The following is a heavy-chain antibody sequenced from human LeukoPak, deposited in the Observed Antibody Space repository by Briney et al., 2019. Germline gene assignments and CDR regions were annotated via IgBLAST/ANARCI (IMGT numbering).Heavy chain of an antibody. CDR3: ARGRGPFDN. V-gene: IGHV4-34*01. J-gene: IGHJ4*02. Sequence: SETLSLTCAVYGGSFSGYYWNWIRQPPGKGLEWVGEINHSGSTNYNPSLKSRVTISVDTSKNQFSLKLSSMTAADTAVYYCARGRGPFDNWGQGTLVTVSS. CDR2: INHSGST. CDR1: GGSFSGYY.